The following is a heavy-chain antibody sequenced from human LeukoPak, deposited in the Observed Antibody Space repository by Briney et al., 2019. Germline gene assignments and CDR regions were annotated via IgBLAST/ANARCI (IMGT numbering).Heavy chain of an antibody. D-gene: IGHD6-19*01. CDR2: IRKKAYGGTT. J-gene: IGHJ3*02. CDR3: TGVNSGWYGSAFDI. V-gene: IGHV3-49*03. Sequence: GGSLRLSCTASGFTFWDYAMSWLRRAPGRGLEGVGFIRKKAYGGTTGYAASVKGKFNISRDDSKSIAYLQMNSLKTEDTAVYYCTGVNSGWYGSAFDIWGQGTMVTVSS. CDR1: GFTFWDYA.